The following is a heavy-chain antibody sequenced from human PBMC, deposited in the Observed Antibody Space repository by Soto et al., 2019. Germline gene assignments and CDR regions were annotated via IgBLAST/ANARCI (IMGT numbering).Heavy chain of an antibody. CDR1: GFTFSDYG. CDR3: GNEPYY. Sequence: GGSLRLACAASGFTFSDYGMHWVRQAPGKGLEWVSSISSSGAYIYYADSVRGRFTISRDNTKNSLFLQMNSLRAEDSAVYYRGNEPYYRGQGTLVTGSS. J-gene: IGHJ4*02. CDR2: ISSSGAYI. V-gene: IGHV3-21*01.